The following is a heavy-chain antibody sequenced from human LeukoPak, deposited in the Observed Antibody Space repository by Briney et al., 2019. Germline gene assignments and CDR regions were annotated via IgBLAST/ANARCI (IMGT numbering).Heavy chain of an antibody. J-gene: IGHJ4*02. CDR3: AKPPLYSYEGDY. Sequence: GGSLRLSCAASGFTFSSYAMSWVRQAPGKGLEWVSGISGSGDSTYYADSVKGRVTISRDNSKNMLYLQMNSLRAGDTAVYYCAKPPLYSYEGDYWGQGTLVTVSS. D-gene: IGHD5-18*01. CDR1: GFTFSSYA. CDR2: ISGSGDST. V-gene: IGHV3-23*01.